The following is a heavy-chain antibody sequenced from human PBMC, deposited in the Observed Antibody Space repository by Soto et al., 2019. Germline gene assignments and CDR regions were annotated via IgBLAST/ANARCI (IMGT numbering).Heavy chain of an antibody. V-gene: IGHV4-59*01. CDR3: ARSYSGTFYGYDT. D-gene: IGHD1-26*01. CDR2: VFYTGST. Sequence: SETLSLTCTVSGGSISSYHWSWIRQCPGKGLEWIGYVFYTGSTKYNPSLKRRVTISVDTSKNQCSLKLSTVSAADTGLYYCARSYSGTFYGYDTWGQGILVTVSS. J-gene: IGHJ5*02. CDR1: GGSISSYH.